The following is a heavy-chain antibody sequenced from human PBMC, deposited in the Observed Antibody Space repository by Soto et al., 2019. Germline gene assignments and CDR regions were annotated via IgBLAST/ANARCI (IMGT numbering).Heavy chain of an antibody. Sequence: SVKVSCKASGGTFSNYAISWVRQAPGQGLEWMGGIIPIFGSANYAQKFQGKVTITADESTTTAYLELSSLRSEDTAVYYCARELRYGSGSYSDWFDPWGQGTLVTVSS. CDR3: ARELRYGSGSYSDWFDP. V-gene: IGHV1-69*13. CDR1: GGTFSNYA. CDR2: IIPIFGSA. D-gene: IGHD3-10*01. J-gene: IGHJ5*02.